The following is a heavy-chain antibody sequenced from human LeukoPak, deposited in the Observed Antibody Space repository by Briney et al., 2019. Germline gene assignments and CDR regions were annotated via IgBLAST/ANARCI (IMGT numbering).Heavy chain of an antibody. CDR2: ISSSSSTI. D-gene: IGHD3-22*01. CDR3: ARDHESSSGLDY. Sequence: GGSLRLSCAASGFTFSSSAMSWVRQAPGKGLEWVSYISSSSSTIYDADSVKGRFTISRDNAKNSLYLQMNSLRDEDTAVYFCARDHESSSGLDYWGQGTLVTVSS. V-gene: IGHV3-48*02. CDR1: GFTFSSSA. J-gene: IGHJ4*02.